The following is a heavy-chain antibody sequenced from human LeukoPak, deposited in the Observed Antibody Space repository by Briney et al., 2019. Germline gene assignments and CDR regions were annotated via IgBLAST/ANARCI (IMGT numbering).Heavy chain of an antibody. D-gene: IGHD5-18*01. V-gene: IGHV4-30-2*01. CDR1: GGSLSNGGYS. CDR3: ARYNYGYDALDF. Sequence: SQTLSLTCAVSGGSLSNGGYSWSWIRQPPGKGLEWIGLIYHSGTTHYNPSLKSRLTFSLDKSKNQFSLRLNSVTAADTAVYYCARYNYGYDALDFWGQGTMVTVSS. CDR2: IYHSGTT. J-gene: IGHJ3*01.